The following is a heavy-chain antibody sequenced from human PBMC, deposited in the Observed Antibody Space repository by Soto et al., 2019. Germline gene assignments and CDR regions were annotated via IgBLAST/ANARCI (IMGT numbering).Heavy chain of an antibody. CDR2: VNSDGSHT. CDR1: GFTFSGNW. CDR3: FRDRIAYCDY. J-gene: IGHJ4*02. V-gene: IGHV3-74*01. Sequence: GGSLRLSCAASGFTFSGNWMHWVRQTPGKGLEWVAHVNSDGSHTNCAGSVKGRFTISRDNAKNTLYLQMGSLRAEDTAVYYCFRDRIAYCDYWGQGTLVTVSS. D-gene: IGHD2-21*01.